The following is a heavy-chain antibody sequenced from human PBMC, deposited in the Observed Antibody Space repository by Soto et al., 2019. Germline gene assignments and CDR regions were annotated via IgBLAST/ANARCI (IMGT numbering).Heavy chain of an antibody. Sequence: GGSLRLSCTASGFTFSSCAMSWVRQAPGKGLEWVSAISGSGGSTYYADSVKGRFTISRDNSKNTLYLQMNSLRAEDTAVYYCAKDRTYCGGDCFSMFAFWGQGTLVTVSS. CDR3: AKDRTYCGGDCFSMFAF. CDR1: GFTFSSCA. D-gene: IGHD2-21*02. J-gene: IGHJ4*02. CDR2: ISGSGGST. V-gene: IGHV3-23*01.